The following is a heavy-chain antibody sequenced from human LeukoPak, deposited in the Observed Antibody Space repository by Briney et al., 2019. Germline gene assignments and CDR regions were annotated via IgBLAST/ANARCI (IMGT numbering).Heavy chain of an antibody. Sequence: PGGSLRLSCAVSGITLSNYGMSWVRQAPGKGLEWVAGISGSGGGTNYADSVRGRFTISRDNSKNTLYLQMNSLGAEDTAVYFCAKRGVVIRVILVGFHKEAYYFDSWGQEALVTVSS. CDR3: AKRGVVIRVILVGFHKEAYYFDS. J-gene: IGHJ4*02. CDR2: ISGSGGGT. CDR1: GITLSNYG. D-gene: IGHD3-22*01. V-gene: IGHV3-23*01.